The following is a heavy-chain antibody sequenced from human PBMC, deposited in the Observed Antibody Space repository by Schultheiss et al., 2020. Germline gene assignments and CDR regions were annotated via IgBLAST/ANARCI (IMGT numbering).Heavy chain of an antibody. CDR2: INPNSGGT. CDR3: ARDDQYFFDY. Sequence: ASVKVSCKPSGYTLTYYYVHCVRQPPGQGLEWMGWINPNSGGTNYAHHFQGRVTMTRDTSISTAYMELSILTSDDKAVYYCARDDQYFFDYWGQGSLVTVSS. J-gene: IGHJ4*02. CDR1: GYTLTYYY. V-gene: IGHV1-2*02. D-gene: IGHD3-10*01.